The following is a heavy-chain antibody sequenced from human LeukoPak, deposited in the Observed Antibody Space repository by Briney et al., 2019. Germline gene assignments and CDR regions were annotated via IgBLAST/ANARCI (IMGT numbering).Heavy chain of an antibody. CDR1: GYTFTSYD. CDR2: ISAYNGNT. CDR3: ARDLPQSLVGWYSDY. J-gene: IGHJ4*02. V-gene: IGHV1-18*01. Sequence: SVKVSCKASGYTFTSYDINWVRQATGQGLEWMGWISAYNGNTNYAQKLQGRVTMTTDTSTSTAYMELRSLRSDDTAVYYCARDLPQSLVGWYSDYWGQGTLVTVSS. D-gene: IGHD6-19*01.